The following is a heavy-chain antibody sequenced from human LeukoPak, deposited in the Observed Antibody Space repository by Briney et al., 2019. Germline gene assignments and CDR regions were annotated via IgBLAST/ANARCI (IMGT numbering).Heavy chain of an antibody. D-gene: IGHD4-17*01. V-gene: IGHV1-2*02. J-gene: IGHJ4*02. CDR1: GSTFIDYY. Sequence: ASVKVSCKASGSTFIDYYIHWVRQAPGQGLEWMGWINPYSGGTNYAQKFQGRVTMTRDTSISTAYMELNSLRSDDTAVYYCARLGLTVTSDIDWWGQGTLVAVSS. CDR3: ARLGLTVTSDIDW. CDR2: INPYSGGT.